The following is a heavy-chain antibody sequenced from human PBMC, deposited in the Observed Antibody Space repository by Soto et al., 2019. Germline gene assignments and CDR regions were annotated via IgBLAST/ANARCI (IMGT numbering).Heavy chain of an antibody. J-gene: IGHJ4*02. V-gene: IGHV3-33*01. CDR2: IWYDGSNE. D-gene: IGHD3-22*01. Sequence: GGSLRLSCAASGFTFSNSGMHWVRQAPGKGLEWVAVIWYDGSNEYYGDSVKGRFTISRDNSKNTLYLQMNSLRAEDTAVYYYARERYYYDSGNDYWGQGTLVTVSS. CDR3: ARERYYYDSGNDY. CDR1: GFTFSNSG.